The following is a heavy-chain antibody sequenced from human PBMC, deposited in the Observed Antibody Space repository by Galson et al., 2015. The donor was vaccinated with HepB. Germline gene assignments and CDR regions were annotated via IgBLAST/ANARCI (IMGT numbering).Heavy chain of an antibody. CDR1: GNTLTELS. CDR3: AANTIAVTLDDVFDL. Sequence: SVKVSCKVSGNTLTELSIHWVRQAPGKGLEWIGGFDPEDVETAYAQKFQGRLTMTEDRATDTAYMELINLRSDDTAVYHCAANTIAVTLDDVFDLWGRGTLVIVSS. D-gene: IGHD6-19*01. CDR2: FDPEDVET. J-gene: IGHJ3*01. V-gene: IGHV1-24*01.